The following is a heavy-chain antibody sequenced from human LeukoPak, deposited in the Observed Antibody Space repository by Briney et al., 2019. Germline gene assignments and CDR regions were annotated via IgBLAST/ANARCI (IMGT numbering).Heavy chain of an antibody. Sequence: GGSLRLSCAASGFYFSGYSMNWVRQAPGKGLEWVSSISTGNTYMYYADSVKGRFTISRDNAKNSLHLQMYSLRAEDTAVYFCARVEATTGRNYHYYYMDVWGKGTTVTVSS. CDR2: ISTGNTYM. CDR1: GFYFSGYS. CDR3: ARVEATTGRNYHYYYMDV. D-gene: IGHD1-1*01. V-gene: IGHV3-21*01. J-gene: IGHJ6*03.